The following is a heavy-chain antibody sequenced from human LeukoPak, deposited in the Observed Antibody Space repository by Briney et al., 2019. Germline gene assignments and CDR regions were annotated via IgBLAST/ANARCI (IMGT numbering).Heavy chain of an antibody. CDR1: GFTFSSYW. V-gene: IGHV3-74*01. J-gene: IGHJ4*02. CDR2: INSDGSST. CDR3: AAGNILTGYYIDY. Sequence: GGSLRLSCAASGFTFSSYWMHWVRQAPGKGLVWVSRINSDGSSTSYADSVKGRFTISRDNAKNTLYLQMNSLRAEDTAVYYCAAGNILTGYYIDYWGQGTQVTVSS. D-gene: IGHD3-9*01.